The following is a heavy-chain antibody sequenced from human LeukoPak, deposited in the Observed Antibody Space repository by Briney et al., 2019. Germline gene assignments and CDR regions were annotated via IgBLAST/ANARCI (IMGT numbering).Heavy chain of an antibody. J-gene: IGHJ4*02. V-gene: IGHV3-48*02. Sequence: GGSLRLSCAASGFTFSSYSMNWVRQAPGKGLEWVSYISGSGNTTYYADSVKGRFTISRDNAKNLLFLQMNSLRDEDTALYYCVRRVKVPPGVGYYFDSWGQETLVSVSS. CDR1: GFTFSSYS. CDR3: VRRVKVPPGVGYYFDS. D-gene: IGHD3-3*01. CDR2: ISGSGNTT.